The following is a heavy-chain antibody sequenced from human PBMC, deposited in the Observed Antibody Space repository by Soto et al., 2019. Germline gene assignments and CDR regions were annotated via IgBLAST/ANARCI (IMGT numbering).Heavy chain of an antibody. V-gene: IGHV1-69*04. Sequence: QVQLVQSGAEVKRPGSSVKVSCKASGDTFNFYSINWVRQAPGLGLEWMGRVNPILSMSNYAQRFQGRVTMTADKPTITAYRELSGLRSEDTAIYYCATSSGSGYRAFDFWGQGALVTVSS. D-gene: IGHD3-10*01. CDR3: ATSSGSGYRAFDF. CDR1: GDTFNFYS. J-gene: IGHJ4*02. CDR2: VNPILSMS.